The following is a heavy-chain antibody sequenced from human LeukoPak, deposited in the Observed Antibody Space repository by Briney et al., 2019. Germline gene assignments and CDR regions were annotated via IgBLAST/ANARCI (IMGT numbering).Heavy chain of an antibody. J-gene: IGHJ4*02. D-gene: IGHD6-13*01. CDR1: GLTFSSYS. CDR2: IRASGGDT. V-gene: IGHV3-23*01. CDR3: AKDAAGPEY. Sequence: GGSLRLSCVVSGLTFSSYSMSWVRPAPGERLEWVSGIRASGGDTWYPDSVKGRFTISRDNSKNTLFLQMNSLRVEDTAIYYCAKDAAGPEYWGQGTLVTASS.